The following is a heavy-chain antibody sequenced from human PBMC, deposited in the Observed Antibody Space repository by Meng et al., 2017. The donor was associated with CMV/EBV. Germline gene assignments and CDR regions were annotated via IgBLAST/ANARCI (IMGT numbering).Heavy chain of an antibody. V-gene: IGHV3-48*03. D-gene: IGHD3-3*01. Sequence: GESLKISCAASGFTFSSYEMNWVRQAPGKGLEWVSYISSSGSTIYYADSVKGRFTISRDNAKNSLYLQMNSLRAEDTAVYYCARDPPMYYDFWSGYLYDAFDIWGQGTMVTVSS. CDR3: ARDPPMYYDFWSGYLYDAFDI. J-gene: IGHJ3*02. CDR2: ISSSGSTI. CDR1: GFTFSSYE.